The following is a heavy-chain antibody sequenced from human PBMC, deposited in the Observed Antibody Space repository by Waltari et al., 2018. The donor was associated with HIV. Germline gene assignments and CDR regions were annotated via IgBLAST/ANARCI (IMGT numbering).Heavy chain of an antibody. D-gene: IGHD3-22*01. CDR2: ISYSGST. CDR1: GGSVSTGTYY. CDR3: ASHGDYYDRSGFYFDH. V-gene: IGHV4-61*01. Sequence: HLQESGPRLAKPSETLSLTCSVSGGSVSTGTYYWSWIRQPPGKGRECIGYISYSGSTNYNPALKSRVTVSVDTSKNQVSLKLNSLTAADTAVYYCASHGDYYDRSGFYFDHWGQGTLVTVSS. J-gene: IGHJ4*02.